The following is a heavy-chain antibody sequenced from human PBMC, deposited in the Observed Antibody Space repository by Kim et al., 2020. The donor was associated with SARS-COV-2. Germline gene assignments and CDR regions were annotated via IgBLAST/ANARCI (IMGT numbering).Heavy chain of an antibody. D-gene: IGHD3-3*01. V-gene: IGHV3-30*01. J-gene: IGHJ4*02. Sequence: ADALKGRFTISRATSKNTLYLQINSLRAEDTAVYYCARVGTIFEPYYVDYWGQGTLVTVSS. CDR3: ARVGTIFEPYYVDY.